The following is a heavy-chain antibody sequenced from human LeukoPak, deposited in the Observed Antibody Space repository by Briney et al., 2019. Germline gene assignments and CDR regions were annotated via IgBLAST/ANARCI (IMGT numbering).Heavy chain of an antibody. CDR2: INSDGSGT. Sequence: GGSLRPSCAASGFTFSSYWMHWVRQAPGKGLVWVSRINSDGSGTTYADSVKGRFTISRDNAKNTLYLQMNSLRAEDTAVYYCARDKDFGVFFYWGQGTLVTVSS. V-gene: IGHV3-74*01. CDR3: ARDKDFGVFFY. CDR1: GFTFSSYW. D-gene: IGHD3-3*01. J-gene: IGHJ4*02.